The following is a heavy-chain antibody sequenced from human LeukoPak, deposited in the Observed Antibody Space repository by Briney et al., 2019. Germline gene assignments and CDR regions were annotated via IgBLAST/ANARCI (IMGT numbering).Heavy chain of an antibody. J-gene: IGHJ4*01. D-gene: IGHD4-17*01. CDR1: GFTFSSYA. Sequence: GRSLRLSCAASGFTFSSYAMHWVRQAPGKGLEWVAVISYDGSNKYYADSVKGRFTISRDNSKNTLYLQMNSLRAEDTAVYYCARGRTYGDYAFDYWGQGTLVTVSS. V-gene: IGHV3-30*04. CDR3: ARGRTYGDYAFDY. CDR2: ISYDGSNK.